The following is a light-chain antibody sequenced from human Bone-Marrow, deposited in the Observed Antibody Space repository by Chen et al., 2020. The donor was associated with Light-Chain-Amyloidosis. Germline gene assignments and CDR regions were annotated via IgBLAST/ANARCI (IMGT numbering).Light chain of an antibody. CDR2: DAS. CDR3: QQRSNWPLT. CDR1: QSVSSY. Sequence: ETVLTQSPATLSLSPGERATLSCRASQSVSSYLAWYQQKPGQAPRLLIYDASNRATGIPARFSGSGSGTDFTLTISSLEPEDFAVYHCQQRSNWPLTFGGGTKVEIK. V-gene: IGKV3-11*01. J-gene: IGKJ4*01.